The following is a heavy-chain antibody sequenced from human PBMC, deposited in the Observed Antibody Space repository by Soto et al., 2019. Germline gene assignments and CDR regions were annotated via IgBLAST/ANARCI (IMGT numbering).Heavy chain of an antibody. CDR1: GGSISSGGYY. CDR3: ARTGERWILGYYFDY. CDR2: IHYTGSA. V-gene: IGHV4-31*03. D-gene: IGHD2-2*03. Sequence: SETLSLTCTVSGGSISSGGYYWSWIRQHPGKGLEWIGYIHYTGSAYYHPSLKSRVTISVDTSRNQFSLKLSSVTAADTAVYYCARTGERWILGYYFDYWGQGTLVTVAS. J-gene: IGHJ4*02.